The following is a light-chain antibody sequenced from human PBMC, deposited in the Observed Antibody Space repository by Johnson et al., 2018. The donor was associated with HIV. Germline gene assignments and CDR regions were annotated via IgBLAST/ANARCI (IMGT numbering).Light chain of an antibody. V-gene: IGLV1-51*01. Sequence: HSVLTQPPSVSAAPGQKVTISCSGSSSNIGNNYVSWYQQLPGTAPKLLIYDNNKRPSGIPDRFSGSKSGASATLDITGLQTGDEADYYCGTWDSSLSAGVFGTGTTVTVL. CDR3: GTWDSSLSAGV. CDR1: SSNIGNNY. CDR2: DNN. J-gene: IGLJ1*01.